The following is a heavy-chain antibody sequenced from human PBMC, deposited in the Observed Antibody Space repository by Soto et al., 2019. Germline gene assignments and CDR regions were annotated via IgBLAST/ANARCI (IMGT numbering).Heavy chain of an antibody. CDR3: ARAPGTDSYYDFWSGYFGPYYYGMDV. CDR1: GGTFSSYA. Sequence: SVKVSCKASGGTFSSYAISWVRQAPGQGLEWMGGIIPIFGTANYAQKFQGRVTITADESTSTAYMELSSLRSEDTAVYYCARAPGTDSYYDFWSGYFGPYYYGMDVWGQGTTVTVSS. J-gene: IGHJ6*02. CDR2: IIPIFGTA. V-gene: IGHV1-69*13. D-gene: IGHD3-3*01.